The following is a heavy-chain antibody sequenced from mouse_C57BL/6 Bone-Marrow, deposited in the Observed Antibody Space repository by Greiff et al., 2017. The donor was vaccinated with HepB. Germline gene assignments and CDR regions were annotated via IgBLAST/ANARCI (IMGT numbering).Heavy chain of an antibody. CDR1: GYTFTSYW. CDR2: IDPSDSYT. CDR3: ARGFH. Sequence: QVQLQQPGTELVKPGASVKLSCKASGYTFTSYWMHWVKQRPGQGLEWIGEIDPSDSYTNYNQKFKGKATLTVDTSSSTAYMQLSSLTSEDSAVYYCARGFHWGQGTLVTVSA. V-gene: IGHV1-69*02. J-gene: IGHJ3*01.